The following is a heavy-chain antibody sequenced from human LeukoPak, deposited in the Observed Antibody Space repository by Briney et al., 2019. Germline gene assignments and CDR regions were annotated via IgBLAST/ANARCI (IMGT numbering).Heavy chain of an antibody. CDR1: GGSISSGDYY. J-gene: IGHJ4*02. CDR3: ARGDYDSSGYYSLFDY. Sequence: SQTLPLTCTVSGGSISSGDYYWSWIRQPPGKGLEWIGYIYYSGSTYYNPSLKSRVTISVDTSKNQFSLKLSSVTAADTAVYYCARGDYDSSGYYSLFDYWGQGTLVTVSS. CDR2: IYYSGST. D-gene: IGHD3-22*01. V-gene: IGHV4-30-4*08.